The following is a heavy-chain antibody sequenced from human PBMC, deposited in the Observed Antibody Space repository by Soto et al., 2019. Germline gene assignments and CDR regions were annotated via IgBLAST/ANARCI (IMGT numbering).Heavy chain of an antibody. D-gene: IGHD6-19*01. J-gene: IGHJ4*02. CDR3: AKEGEYSSGWYDFDY. V-gene: IGHV3-23*01. CDR2: ISGSGGST. CDR1: GFTFSSYA. Sequence: EVQLLESGGGLVQPGGSLRLSCAASGFTFSSYAMSWVRQAPGKGVEGVSAISGSGGSTYYADSVKGRFTISRDNSKTTLYLQMNSLRAEDTAVYYCAKEGEYSSGWYDFDYWGQGTLVTVSS.